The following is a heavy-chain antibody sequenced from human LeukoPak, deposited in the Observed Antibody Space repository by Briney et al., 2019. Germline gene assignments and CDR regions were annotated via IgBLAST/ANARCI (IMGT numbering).Heavy chain of an antibody. CDR3: AGVLGYCSGGSCHHNFDY. CDR1: GGSFSGYY. Sequence: PSETLSLTCAVYGGSFSGYYWSWIRQPPGKGLEWIGEINHSGSTNYNPSLKSRVTISVDTSKNQFSLKLSSVTAADTAVYYCAGVLGYCSGGSCHHNFDYWGQGTLVTVSS. V-gene: IGHV4-34*01. CDR2: INHSGST. J-gene: IGHJ4*02. D-gene: IGHD2-15*01.